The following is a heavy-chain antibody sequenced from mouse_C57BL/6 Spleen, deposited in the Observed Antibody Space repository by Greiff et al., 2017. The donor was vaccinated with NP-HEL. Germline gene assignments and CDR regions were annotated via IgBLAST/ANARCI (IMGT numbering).Heavy chain of an antibody. V-gene: IGHV1-82*01. CDR2: IYPGDGDT. CDR1: GYAFSSSW. CDR3: ARSPNYYGSSFSFDY. J-gene: IGHJ2*01. D-gene: IGHD1-1*01. Sequence: VQLQQSGPELVKPGASVKISCKASGYAFSSSWMNWVKQRPGKGLEWIGRIYPGDGDTNYNGKFKGKATLTADKSSSTAYMQLSSLTSEDSAVYFCARSPNYYGSSFSFDYWGQGTTLTVSS.